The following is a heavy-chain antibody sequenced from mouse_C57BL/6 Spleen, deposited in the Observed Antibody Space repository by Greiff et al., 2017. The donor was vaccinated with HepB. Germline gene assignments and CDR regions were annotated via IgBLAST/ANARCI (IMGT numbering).Heavy chain of an antibody. CDR3: ASEPPYYGSSYGAMDY. CDR1: GYTFTDYY. Sequence: EVQLQQSGPVLVKPGASVKMSCKASGYTFTDYYMNWVKQSHGKSLEWIGVINPYNGGTSYNQKFKGKATLTVDKSSSTAYMELNSLTSEDSAVYYCASEPPYYGSSYGAMDYWGQGTSVTVSS. V-gene: IGHV1-19*01. J-gene: IGHJ4*01. CDR2: INPYNGGT. D-gene: IGHD1-1*01.